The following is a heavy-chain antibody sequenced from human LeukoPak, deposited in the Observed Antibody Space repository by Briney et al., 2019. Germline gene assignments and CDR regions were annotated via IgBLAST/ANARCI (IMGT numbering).Heavy chain of an antibody. CDR2: TYYRSKWYN. D-gene: IGHD2-2*01. J-gene: IGHJ4*02. Sequence: SQTLSLTCAISGDSVSSNSAAWNWIRQSPWGGLEWLGRTYYRSKWYNDYAVSVKSRITINPDTSKNQFSLQLNSVTPEDTAVYYCAMSTQKYQLLFRLDYWGQGTLVTVSS. CDR1: GDSVSSNSAA. CDR3: AMSTQKYQLLFRLDY. V-gene: IGHV6-1*01.